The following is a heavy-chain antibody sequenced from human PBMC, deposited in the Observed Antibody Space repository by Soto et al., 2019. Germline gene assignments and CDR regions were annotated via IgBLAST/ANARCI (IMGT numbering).Heavy chain of an antibody. CDR3: ASGYYGSGGDYYYYMDV. CDR1: GGSISSGGYY. CDR2: IYYSGST. D-gene: IGHD3-10*01. V-gene: IGHV4-31*03. Sequence: SEILSLTCTVSGGSISSGGYYWSWIRQHPGKGLEWIGYIYYSGSTYYNPSLKSRVTISVDTSKNQFSLKLSSVTAADTAVYYCASGYYGSGGDYYYYMDVWGKGTTVTVSS. J-gene: IGHJ6*03.